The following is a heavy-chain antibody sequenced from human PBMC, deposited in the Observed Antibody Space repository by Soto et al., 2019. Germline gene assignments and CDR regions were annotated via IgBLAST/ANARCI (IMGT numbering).Heavy chain of an antibody. V-gene: IGHV5-51*01. D-gene: IGHD3-16*01. CDR3: TKGATSPFGS. CDR2: VYPSHSDV. CDR1: GYRSTSSW. Sequence: PGASLKISCQATGYRSTSSWIGWVRQKPGKDLEWLGNVYPSHSDVRYSPAFEGQVTISADNSINTAYSQSLNLKASNTAIYYCTKGATSPFGSWGQGTRVTVSS. J-gene: IGHJ4*02.